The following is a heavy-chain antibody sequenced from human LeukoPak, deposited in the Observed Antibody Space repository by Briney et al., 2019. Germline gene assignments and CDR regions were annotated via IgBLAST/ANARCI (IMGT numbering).Heavy chain of an antibody. CDR3: ARDLGDYYDSSGYLDY. D-gene: IGHD3-22*01. CDR2: ISYDGSNK. CDR1: GFTFSSYA. V-gene: IGHV3-30-3*01. J-gene: IGHJ4*02. Sequence: PGRSLRLSCAASGFTFSSYAMHWVRQAPGKGLEWVAVISYDGSNKYYADSVKGRFTISRDNSKNTLYLQTNSLRAEDTAVYYCARDLGDYYDSSGYLDYWGQGTLVTVSS.